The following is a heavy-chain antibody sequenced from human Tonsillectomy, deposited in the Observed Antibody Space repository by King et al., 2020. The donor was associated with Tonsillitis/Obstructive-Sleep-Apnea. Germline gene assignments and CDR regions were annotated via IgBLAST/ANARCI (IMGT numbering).Heavy chain of an antibody. D-gene: IGHD5-12*01. CDR1: GFTFSSFA. J-gene: IGHJ6*03. Sequence: DVQLVESGGGLVQPGGSLRLSCAASGFTFSSFALTWVRQAPGKGLEWGSGIIGSGGATYNAASVRGRVTISRDNSKNTLYLQMDSLRADDTAVYYCAKRTRWLRSSNYYYYIDVWGKGTTVTVAS. V-gene: IGHV3-23*04. CDR2: IIGSGGAT. CDR3: AKRTRWLRSSNYYYYIDV.